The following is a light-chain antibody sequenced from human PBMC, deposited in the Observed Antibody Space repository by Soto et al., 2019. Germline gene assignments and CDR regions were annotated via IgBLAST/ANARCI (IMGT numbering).Light chain of an antibody. CDR1: SSDVGGYNY. Sequence: QSALTQPPSASGSPGQSVTISCTGTSSDVGGYNYVSWYQQHPGKAPKLMIYEVTKRPSGVPDRFSGSKSGNTASLTVSGLLAEDEADYYCSSHAGIINFVFGGGTKLTVL. V-gene: IGLV2-8*01. CDR2: EVT. J-gene: IGLJ3*02. CDR3: SSHAGIINFV.